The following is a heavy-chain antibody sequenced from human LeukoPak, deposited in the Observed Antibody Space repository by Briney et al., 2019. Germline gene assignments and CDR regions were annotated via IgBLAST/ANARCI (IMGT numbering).Heavy chain of an antibody. J-gene: IGHJ3*02. D-gene: IGHD6-13*01. V-gene: IGHV3-23*01. CDR3: ARDLVSSSRYGGAFDI. CDR1: GFTFSSYG. Sequence: GGTLRLSCAASGFTFSSYGMSWVRQAPGKGLEWVSAISGSGGSTYYADSVKGRFTISRDNSKNTLYLQMNSLRAEDTAVYYCARDLVSSSRYGGAFDIWGQGTMVTVSS. CDR2: ISGSGGST.